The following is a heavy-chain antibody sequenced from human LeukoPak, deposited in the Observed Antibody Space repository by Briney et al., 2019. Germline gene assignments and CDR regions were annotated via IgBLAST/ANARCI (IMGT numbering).Heavy chain of an antibody. J-gene: IGHJ4*02. V-gene: IGHV4-38-2*02. CDR1: GYSISGGYY. Sequence: PSETLSLTCTVSGYSISGGYYWGWIRQPPGKGLEWIGSMYHSGSTYYNPSLKSRVTVSVDTSKNQFSLKLSSVTAADTAVYYCARVLTMFRGGFDYWGQGTLVTVSS. D-gene: IGHD3-10*01. CDR2: MYHSGST. CDR3: ARVLTMFRGGFDY.